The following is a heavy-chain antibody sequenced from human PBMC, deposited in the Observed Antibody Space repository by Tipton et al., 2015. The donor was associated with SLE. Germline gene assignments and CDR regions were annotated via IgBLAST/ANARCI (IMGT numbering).Heavy chain of an antibody. Sequence: TLSLTCTVSGGSISSSSYYWGWIRQPPGKGLEWIGSIYYSGSTYYNPSLKSRVTISGTTSKNRFSLKLSSVTAADTAVYYCARVRWELLTFFDYWGQGTLVTVSS. J-gene: IGHJ4*02. CDR1: GGSISSSSYY. CDR2: IYYSGST. V-gene: IGHV4-39*01. D-gene: IGHD1-26*01. CDR3: ARVRWELLTFFDY.